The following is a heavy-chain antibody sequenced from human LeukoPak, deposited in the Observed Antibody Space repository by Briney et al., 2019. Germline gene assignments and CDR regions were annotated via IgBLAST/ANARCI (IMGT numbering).Heavy chain of an antibody. CDR3: AAAWGVDTAMGAIYDAFDI. D-gene: IGHD5-18*01. CDR2: IIPIFGTA. V-gene: IGHV1-69*05. CDR1: GGTFSSYA. Sequence: GSSVKVSCKASGGTFSSYAISWVRQAPGQGLEWMGGIIPIFGTANYAQKFQGRVTITTDESTSTAYMELSSLRSEDTAVYYCAAAWGVDTAMGAIYDAFDIWGQGTMVTVSS. J-gene: IGHJ3*02.